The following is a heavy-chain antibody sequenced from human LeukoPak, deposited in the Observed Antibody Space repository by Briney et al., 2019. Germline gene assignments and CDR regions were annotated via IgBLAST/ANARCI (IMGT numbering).Heavy chain of an antibody. CDR3: AKDTPRGMATIKYFDY. V-gene: IGHV3-23*01. D-gene: IGHD5-24*01. J-gene: IGHJ4*02. CDR1: GFTFSSYG. Sequence: GGSLRLSCAASGFTFSSYGMHWVRQAPGKGLEWVSGISGSGGSTYHADSVTGRFTISRDNSKNTLYLQMNSLRAEDTAVYYCAKDTPRGMATIKYFDYWGQGTLVTVSS. CDR2: ISGSGGST.